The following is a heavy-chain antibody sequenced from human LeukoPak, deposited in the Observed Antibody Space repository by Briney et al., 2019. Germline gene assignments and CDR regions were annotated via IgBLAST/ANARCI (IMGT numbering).Heavy chain of an antibody. J-gene: IGHJ4*02. CDR1: GFTFSTYE. CDR3: ARAGASGDHTNYYFGY. Sequence: GGSLRLSCAASGFTFSTYEMNWVRQAPGKGLEWVSYISISGNNKYYADSVKGRFTISRDNAKNSLYVQLTSLRAEDTAVYYCARAGASGDHTNYYFGYWGQGTLVTVAS. V-gene: IGHV3-48*03. CDR2: ISISGNNK. D-gene: IGHD4-17*01.